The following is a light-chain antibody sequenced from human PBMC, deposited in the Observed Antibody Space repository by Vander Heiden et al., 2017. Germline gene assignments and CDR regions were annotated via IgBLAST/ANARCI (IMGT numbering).Light chain of an antibody. CDR1: KLGDKY. V-gene: IGLV3-1*01. Sequence: SYELTQPPSVSVSPGQKASISCSGEKLGDKYACWYQQKPGQFPVLVIYQDSKRPSGIPERFSGSNSGNTATLTISGTQAMDEADYYCQAWDSSTVVFGGGTKLTVL. J-gene: IGLJ2*01. CDR2: QDS. CDR3: QAWDSSTVV.